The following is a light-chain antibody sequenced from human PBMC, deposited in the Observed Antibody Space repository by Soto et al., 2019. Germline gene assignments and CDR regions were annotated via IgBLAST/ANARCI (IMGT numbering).Light chain of an antibody. CDR2: EVS. CDR3: TSYTSSTTFV. V-gene: IGLV2-14*01. CDR1: SSDVGGCNY. J-gene: IGLJ1*01. Sequence: QSVLTQPASVSGSPGQSITISCTGTSSDVGGCNYVSWYQQHPGQAPKLMIFEVSNRPSGVSSRFSGSKSGNTASLTISGLQAEDEADYYCTSYTSSTTFVFGSGTKVTVL.